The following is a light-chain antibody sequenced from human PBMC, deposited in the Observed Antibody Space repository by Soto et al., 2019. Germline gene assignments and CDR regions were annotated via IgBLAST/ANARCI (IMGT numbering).Light chain of an antibody. V-gene: IGKV1-27*01. J-gene: IGKJ4*01. CDR2: AAS. Sequence: DFQMTQSPSSLSASVGDRVTITCRASQDISHYLAWFQQKPGKVPKLLIYAASTLQSGVPSRFSGSASGTDFTLTISSLQPEDVATYYCQKSNSAPLTFGGGTKVEIK. CDR3: QKSNSAPLT. CDR1: QDISHY.